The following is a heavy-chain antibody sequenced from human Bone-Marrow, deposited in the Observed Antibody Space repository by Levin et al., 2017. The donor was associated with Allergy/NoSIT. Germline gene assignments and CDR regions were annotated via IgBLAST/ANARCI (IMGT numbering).Heavy chain of an antibody. J-gene: IGHJ4*02. D-gene: IGHD6-6*01. CDR1: GFSFRSYW. V-gene: IGHV3-74*01. Sequence: GGSLRLSCAGSGFSFRSYWFHWVRQAPGKGPVWVSGVNSDGRSTNYADSVKGRFTISRDDAKNTLYLQMNSLTTEDTAVYYCVGADSSSDFWGQGTLVTVSS. CDR3: VGADSSSDF. CDR2: VNSDGRST.